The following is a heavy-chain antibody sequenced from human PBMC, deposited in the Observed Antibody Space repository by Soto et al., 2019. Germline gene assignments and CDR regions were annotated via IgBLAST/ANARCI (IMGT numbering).Heavy chain of an antibody. Sequence: PGGSLRLSCAASGFTFSSYAMSWVRQAPGKGLEWVSAISGSGGSTYYADSVKGRFTISRDNSKNTLYLQMNSLRAEDTAVYYCVSHTVTTYDYFDYWGQGTLVTVSS. V-gene: IGHV3-23*01. CDR1: GFTFSSYA. J-gene: IGHJ4*02. D-gene: IGHD4-17*01. CDR2: ISGSGGST. CDR3: VSHTVTTYDYFDY.